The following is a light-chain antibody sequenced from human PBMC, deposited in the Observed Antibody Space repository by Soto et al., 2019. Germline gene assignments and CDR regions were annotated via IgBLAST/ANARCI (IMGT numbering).Light chain of an antibody. Sequence: DIRMTQSPPSLSAFVGDKVTITCRASHDIDNFLAWYHQKPGEVPKLLIYAASTLESGASSRFSGSGAGTVFTLTISSLQPEDVGSYYCQRYDSGPRTFGQGTKVEVK. CDR3: QRYDSGPRT. V-gene: IGKV1-27*01. J-gene: IGKJ1*01. CDR2: AAS. CDR1: HDIDNF.